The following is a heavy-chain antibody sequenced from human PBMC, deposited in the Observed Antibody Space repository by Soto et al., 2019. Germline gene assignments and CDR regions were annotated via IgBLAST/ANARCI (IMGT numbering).Heavy chain of an antibody. J-gene: IGHJ4*02. D-gene: IGHD2-15*01. CDR3: AATGYCSGGSCSFPK. Sequence: GGSLRLSCAASGFTFDDYAIHWVRQGPGKGLEWVSGINWNSGSIGYADSVKGRFTISRDNAKNSLYVQMNSLRAEDTALYYCAATGYCSGGSCSFPKWGQGTLVTVSS. CDR1: GFTFDDYA. CDR2: INWNSGSI. V-gene: IGHV3-9*01.